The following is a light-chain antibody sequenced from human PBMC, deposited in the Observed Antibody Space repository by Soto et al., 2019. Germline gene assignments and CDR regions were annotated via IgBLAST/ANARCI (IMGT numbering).Light chain of an antibody. CDR2: KAS. Sequence: DIQMTQSPSSLSASVGDRVTITCRASQSISSWLAWYQQKPGKAPRLLIYKASNLESGVPSRFSGSGSATEFTLTISRLQPDDFATYYCQHYNSFPWTFGHGTTVEVK. J-gene: IGKJ1*01. CDR1: QSISSW. V-gene: IGKV1-5*03. CDR3: QHYNSFPWT.